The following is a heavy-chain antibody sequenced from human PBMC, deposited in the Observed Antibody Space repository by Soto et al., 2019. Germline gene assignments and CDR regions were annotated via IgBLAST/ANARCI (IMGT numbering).Heavy chain of an antibody. CDR3: ARGQWGAFDL. V-gene: IGHV3-74*01. Sequence: DVQLVESGGGSVQPGGSLSFSCAATGFTFSYYWMHWVRQAPGKGLVWVSRIHSDGSSTTDADSVKGRFTISRDNAKNTLYLQMNSLRAEDTAVYYCARGQWGAFDLWGQGTMVTVAS. CDR2: IHSDGSST. D-gene: IGHD1-26*01. CDR1: GFTFSYYW. J-gene: IGHJ3*01.